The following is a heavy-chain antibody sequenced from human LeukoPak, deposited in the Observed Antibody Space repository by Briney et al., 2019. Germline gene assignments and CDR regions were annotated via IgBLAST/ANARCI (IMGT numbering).Heavy chain of an antibody. CDR2: IKADGSER. Sequence: RGSLRLSCAASGVSSSGHWMNWVRQPPGKGLEWVANIKADGSERYYVDSVKGRFTISRDDAKRTVDLQMDNLRSEDTAIYYCAYRNNFEYWGQGALVTVSS. V-gene: IGHV3-7*05. CDR1: GVSSSGHW. D-gene: IGHD1-26*01. CDR3: AYRNNFEY. J-gene: IGHJ1*01.